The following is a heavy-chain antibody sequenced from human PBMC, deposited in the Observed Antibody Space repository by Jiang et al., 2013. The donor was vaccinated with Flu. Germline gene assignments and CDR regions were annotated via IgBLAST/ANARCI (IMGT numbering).Heavy chain of an antibody. CDR3: ARERITGTCCPNFDY. J-gene: IGHJ4*02. CDR2: VKEDGSEK. CDR1: GFTFSSYW. V-gene: IGHV3-7*01. D-gene: IGHD1-7*01. Sequence: VQPGGSLRLSCAASGFTFSSYWMSWVRQAPGKGPEWVANVKEDGSEKYYVDSVKGRFTISRDNAKNSLYLQMNSLRAEDTAVYYCARERITGTCCPNFDYWGQGTLVTVSS.